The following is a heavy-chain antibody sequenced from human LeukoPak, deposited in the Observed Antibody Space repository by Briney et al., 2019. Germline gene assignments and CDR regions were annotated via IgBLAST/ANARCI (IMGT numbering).Heavy chain of an antibody. CDR1: GGSISSGGYY. J-gene: IGHJ5*02. D-gene: IGHD2-2*01. CDR3: ARFVVVPVKGFDP. Sequence: SQTLSLTCTVSGGSISSGGYYWSWIRQPPGKGLEWIGYIYHSGSTYYNPSLKSRVTISVGRSKNQFSLKLSSVTAADTAVYYCARFVVVPVKGFDPWGQGTLVTVSS. CDR2: IYHSGST. V-gene: IGHV4-30-2*01.